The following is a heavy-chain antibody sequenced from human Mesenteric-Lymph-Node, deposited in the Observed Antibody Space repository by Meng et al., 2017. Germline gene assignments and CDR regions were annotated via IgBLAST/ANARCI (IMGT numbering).Heavy chain of an antibody. CDR1: GFTFSSYG. V-gene: IGHV3-33*01. CDR3: ARSGGTYYYDSSGFEVFGY. J-gene: IGHJ4*02. CDR2: IWYDGSNK. Sequence: GESLKISCAASGFTFSSYGMHWVRQAPGKGLEWVAVIWYDGSNKYYADSVKGRFTISRDNSKNTLYLQMNSLRAEDTAVYYCARSGGTYYYDSSGFEVFGYWGQGTLVTVSS. D-gene: IGHD3-22*01.